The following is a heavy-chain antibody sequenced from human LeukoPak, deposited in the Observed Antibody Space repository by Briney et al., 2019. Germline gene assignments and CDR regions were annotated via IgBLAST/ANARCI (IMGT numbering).Heavy chain of an antibody. CDR3: ASALTTLEYFQH. Sequence: PSETLSLTCTVSGGSISSPGSYWSWIRQHPGKGLEWVGYIHNSGSTNYNPSLKSRVTISVDTSKNQFSLRLSSVTAADTAVYYCASALTTLEYFQHWGRGTLVTVSS. J-gene: IGHJ1*01. V-gene: IGHV4-61*08. CDR2: IHNSGST. D-gene: IGHD4-17*01. CDR1: GGSISSPGSY.